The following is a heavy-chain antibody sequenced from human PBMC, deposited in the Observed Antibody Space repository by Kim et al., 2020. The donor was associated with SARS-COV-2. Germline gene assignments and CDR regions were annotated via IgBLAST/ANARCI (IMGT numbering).Heavy chain of an antibody. CDR2: ISGSGGST. V-gene: IGHV3-23*01. J-gene: IGHJ4*02. Sequence: GGSLRLSCAASGFTFSSYAMSWVRQAPGKGLEWVSAISGSGGSTYYADSVKGRFTISRDNSKNTLYLQMNSLRAEDTAVYYCAKDARDGDGYRRPHWYWGQGTLVTVSS. CDR3: AKDARDGDGYRRPHWY. CDR1: GFTFSSYA. D-gene: IGHD5-12*01.